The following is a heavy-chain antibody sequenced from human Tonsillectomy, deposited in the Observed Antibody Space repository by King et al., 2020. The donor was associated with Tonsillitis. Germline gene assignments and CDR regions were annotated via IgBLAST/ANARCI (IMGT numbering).Heavy chain of an antibody. V-gene: IGHV3-23*04. J-gene: IGHJ6*02. CDR1: GFAFSSYA. CDR2: ITDSGSKT. D-gene: IGHD1-26*01. Sequence: VQLVESGGAWVQPGGALRLSCAASGFAFSSYAMSWVRQAPAKGPEWVSAITDSGSKTYYADSVEGRLTISRDNSKNTLYLQMNSLRAEDTAIYYCARGSWGVGPYYGMDVWGRGTTVTVSS. CDR3: ARGSWGVGPYYGMDV.